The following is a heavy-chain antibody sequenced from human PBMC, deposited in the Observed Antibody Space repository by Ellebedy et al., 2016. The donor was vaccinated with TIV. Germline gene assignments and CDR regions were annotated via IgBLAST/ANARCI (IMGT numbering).Heavy chain of an antibody. V-gene: IGHV4-59*08. J-gene: IGHJ4*02. D-gene: IGHD3-10*01. Sequence: MPSETLSLTCTVPGGSIRSYYWNRIRQPPGKGLEWIGYIYYSGSTNYNPSLKSRVTISVDTSKNQFSLKLTSVTAADTAVYYGARQTGLWFGELFTLDYWGQGTLVTVSS. CDR2: IYYSGST. CDR1: GGSIRSYY. CDR3: ARQTGLWFGELFTLDY.